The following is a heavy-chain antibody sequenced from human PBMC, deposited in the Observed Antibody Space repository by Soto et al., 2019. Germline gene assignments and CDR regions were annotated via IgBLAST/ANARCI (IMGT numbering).Heavy chain of an antibody. Sequence: SETLSLTCAVYGGSFSGYYWTWIRQPPGTGLEWIGEINHSGSTNYNPSLKSRVTITVDTSKNQFSLKLTSVTAADTAVYYCARAGQKDIVVVPAAHDYYYYYGMDVWGQGTTVTVSS. CDR1: GGSFSGYY. D-gene: IGHD2-2*01. CDR3: ARAGQKDIVVVPAAHDYYYYYGMDV. V-gene: IGHV4-34*01. J-gene: IGHJ6*02. CDR2: INHSGST.